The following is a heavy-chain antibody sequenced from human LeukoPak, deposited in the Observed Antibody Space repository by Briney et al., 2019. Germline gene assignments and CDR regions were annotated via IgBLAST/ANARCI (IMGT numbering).Heavy chain of an antibody. J-gene: IGHJ5*02. D-gene: IGHD1-14*01. CDR1: GGSISSGDYY. V-gene: IGHV4-39*07. CDR2: INHSGST. Sequence: YPSETLSLTCTVSGGSISSGDYYWSWIRQPPGKGLEWIGEINHSGSTNYNPSLKSRVTISVDTSKNQFSLKLSSVTAADTAVYYCARAPRRRANWFDPWGQGTLVTVSS. CDR3: ARAPRRRANWFDP.